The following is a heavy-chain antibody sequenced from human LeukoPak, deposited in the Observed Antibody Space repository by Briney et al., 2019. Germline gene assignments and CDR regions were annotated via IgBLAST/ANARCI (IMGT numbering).Heavy chain of an antibody. CDR1: GGSISSYY. V-gene: IGHV4-59*01. D-gene: IGHD2-2*02. CDR3: ARSATIVPAAISWAAGWFDP. J-gene: IGHJ5*02. Sequence: NSSETLSLTCTVSGGSISSYYWSWIRQPPGKGLEWIGYIYYSGSTNYNPSLKSRATISVDTSKNQFSLKLSSVTAADTAVYYCARSATIVPAAISWAAGWFDPWGQGTLVTASS. CDR2: IYYSGST.